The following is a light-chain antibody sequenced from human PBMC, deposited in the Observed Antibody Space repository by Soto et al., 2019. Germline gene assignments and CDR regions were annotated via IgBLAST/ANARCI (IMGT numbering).Light chain of an antibody. Sequence: EIVLTQSPATLSLFPGERATLSCRASQSVGSSLAWYQHKPGQAPRLLLYDASNRATGIPARFSGSGSGTDFSLTISSLEPEDFAVYYGQQRSNWITFGQGTRLEIE. CDR2: DAS. J-gene: IGKJ5*01. V-gene: IGKV3-11*01. CDR3: QQRSNWIT. CDR1: QSVGSS.